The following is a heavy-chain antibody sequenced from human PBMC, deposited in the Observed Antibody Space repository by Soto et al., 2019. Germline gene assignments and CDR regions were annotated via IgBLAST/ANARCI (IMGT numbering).Heavy chain of an antibody. D-gene: IGHD3-10*01. CDR3: AKDGSWFGELYYYMDV. CDR2: ISGSGGST. Sequence: GGSLRLSCAASGFTFSSYAMSWVRQAPGKGLKWVSAISGSGGSTYYADSVKGRFTISRDNSKNTLYLQMNSLRAEDTAVYYCAKDGSWFGELYYYMDVWGKGTTVTVSS. CDR1: GFTFSSYA. J-gene: IGHJ6*03. V-gene: IGHV3-23*01.